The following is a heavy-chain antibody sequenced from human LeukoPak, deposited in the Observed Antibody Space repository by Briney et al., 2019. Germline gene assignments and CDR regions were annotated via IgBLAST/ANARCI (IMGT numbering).Heavy chain of an antibody. V-gene: IGHV3-23*01. Sequence: GVLRLSCAASGFTFSSYAMSWVRQAPGKWLEWVSDISGSGGSTYYADSVKGRFTISRDNSKNTLYLQMNSLRAEDTAVYYCAKRIQSAMATGYWGQGTLVTVSS. D-gene: IGHD5-18*01. CDR2: ISGSGGST. CDR1: GFTFSSYA. CDR3: AKRIQSAMATGY. J-gene: IGHJ4*02.